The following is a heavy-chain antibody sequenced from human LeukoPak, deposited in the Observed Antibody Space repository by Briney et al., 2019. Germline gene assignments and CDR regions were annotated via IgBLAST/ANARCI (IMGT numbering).Heavy chain of an antibody. CDR2: INQDGTEK. CDR1: GFTFSSYW. CDR3: ARGGGLDV. Sequence: GGSLRLSCAASGFTFSSYWMSWVRQAPGEGLEWVAKINQDGTEKAYVDSVRGRFTISRDNTKNSLYLQMSNLRAEDTAVYFCARGGGLDVWGQGATVTVSS. D-gene: IGHD3-16*01. V-gene: IGHV3-7*03. J-gene: IGHJ6*02.